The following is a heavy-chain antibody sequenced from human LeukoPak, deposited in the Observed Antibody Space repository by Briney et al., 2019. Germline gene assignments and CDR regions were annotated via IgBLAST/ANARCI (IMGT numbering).Heavy chain of an antibody. CDR1: GFTFSSYG. D-gene: IGHD3-3*01. CDR3: AKALLTIFGNDAFDI. Sequence: TGGSLRLSCAAAGFTFSSYGMHWVRQAPGKGLEWVAAISFDGSNKNYADSVKGRFTIYRDNFKNTLYLQMNSLRAGETAVYHCAKALLTIFGNDAFDIWGRGTMVTVSS. V-gene: IGHV3-30*18. CDR2: ISFDGSNK. J-gene: IGHJ3*02.